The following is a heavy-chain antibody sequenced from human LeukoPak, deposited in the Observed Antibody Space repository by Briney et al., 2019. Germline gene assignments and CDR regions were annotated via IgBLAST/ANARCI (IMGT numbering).Heavy chain of an antibody. D-gene: IGHD3-9*01. V-gene: IGHV3-33*01. CDR2: IWYDGSNK. J-gene: IGHJ4*02. Sequence: GRSLRLSCAASGFTFSSYAMHWVRQAPGKGLEWVAVIWYDGSNKHYADSVKGRFTISRDNSKNTLYLQMNSLRAEDTAVYYCARDRSFDLDYWGQGTLVTVSS. CDR3: ARDRSFDLDY. CDR1: GFTFSSYA.